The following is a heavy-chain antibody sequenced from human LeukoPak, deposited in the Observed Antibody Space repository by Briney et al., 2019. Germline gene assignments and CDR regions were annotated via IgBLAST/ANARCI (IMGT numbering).Heavy chain of an antibody. CDR1: GGSISSYY. J-gene: IGHJ4*02. CDR2: IYYSGST. Sequence: SETLSLTCTVSGGSISSYYWSWIRQPPGKGLEWIGYIYYSGSTNYNPSLKSRVTISVDTSKNQFSLKLSSVTAADTAVYYCARAFAVVGAIDYWGRGTLVTVSS. D-gene: IGHD1-26*01. CDR3: ARAFAVVGAIDY. V-gene: IGHV4-59*01.